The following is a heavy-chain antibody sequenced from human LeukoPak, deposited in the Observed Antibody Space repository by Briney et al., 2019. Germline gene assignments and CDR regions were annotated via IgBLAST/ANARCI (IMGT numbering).Heavy chain of an antibody. CDR1: GYTFTSYG. CDR3: ARADSSGYKHYFDY. J-gene: IGHJ4*02. CDR2: INPSGGST. Sequence: ASVKVSCKASGYTFTSYGISWVRQAPGQGLEWMGIINPSGGSTSYAQKFQGRVTMTRDTSTSTVYMELSSLRSEDTAVYYCARADSSGYKHYFDYWGQGTLVTVSS. D-gene: IGHD3-22*01. V-gene: IGHV1-46*01.